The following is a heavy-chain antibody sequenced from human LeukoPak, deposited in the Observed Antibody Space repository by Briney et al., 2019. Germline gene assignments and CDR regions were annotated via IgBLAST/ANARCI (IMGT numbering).Heavy chain of an antibody. J-gene: IGHJ4*02. CDR2: IYTSGST. CDR3: ARDGYSSGWYFDY. D-gene: IGHD6-19*01. Sequence: SETLSLSCTVSGGSISSYYRSWIRQPAGKGLEWIGRIYTSGSTNYNPSLKSRVTMSVDTSKNQFSLKLSSVTAADTDVYYCARDGYSSGWYFDYWGQGTLVTVSS. CDR1: GGSISSYY. V-gene: IGHV4-4*07.